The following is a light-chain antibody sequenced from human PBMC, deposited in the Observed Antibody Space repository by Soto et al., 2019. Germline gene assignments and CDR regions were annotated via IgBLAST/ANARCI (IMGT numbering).Light chain of an antibody. CDR2: DAS. CDR3: QQYATPPIT. V-gene: IGKV3-20*01. J-gene: IGKJ4*01. CDR1: QSVGKNY. Sequence: EIVLTQSPGTVSLSPGERAALSCRASQSVGKNYLAWYRQKPGQAPRLLIHDASTRATGIPDRISGSGSGTDFTLTINRVEPEDFAVYFCQQYATPPITFGGGT.